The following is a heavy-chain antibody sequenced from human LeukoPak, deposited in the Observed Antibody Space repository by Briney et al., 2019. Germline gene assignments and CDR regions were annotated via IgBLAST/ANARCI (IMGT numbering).Heavy chain of an antibody. CDR1: GFTVSSNY. D-gene: IGHD4-17*01. Sequence: GGSLRLSCAASGFTVSSNYMSWVRQAPGKGLEWVSVIYSGGSTYYADSVKGRFTISRDNSKNTLYLQMNSLRAEDTAVYHCARDYGDPYWYFDLWGRGTLVTVSS. CDR3: ARDYGDPYWYFDL. V-gene: IGHV3-53*01. J-gene: IGHJ2*01. CDR2: IYSGGST.